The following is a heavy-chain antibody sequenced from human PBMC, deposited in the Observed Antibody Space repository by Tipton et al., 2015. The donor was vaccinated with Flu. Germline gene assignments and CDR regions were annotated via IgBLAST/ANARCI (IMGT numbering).Heavy chain of an antibody. CDR1: GFTVSSNY. Sequence: SLRLSCAASGFTVSSNYMSWVRQAPGKGLEWVSVIYSGGSTYYADSVKGRFTISRDNAKDSLYLQMNSLRAEDTAVYYCTRYCSGGSCYSGDYYYHYGMAVWGQGTTVTVSS. D-gene: IGHD2-15*01. CDR3: TRYCSGGSCYSGDYYYHYGMAV. J-gene: IGHJ6*02. CDR2: IYSGGST. V-gene: IGHV3-66*01.